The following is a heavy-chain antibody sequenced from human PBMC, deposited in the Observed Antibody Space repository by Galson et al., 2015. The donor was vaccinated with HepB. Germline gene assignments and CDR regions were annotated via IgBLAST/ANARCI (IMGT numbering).Heavy chain of an antibody. Sequence: SLRLSCAASTFSFSGDWMSWVRQAPGKGLEWVANIKPDGSEKYYVDSAKGRFTISRDNAKNSLYLQMNSLRAEDTAVYYCAVNGDYVLDLWGQGTLVTVSS. CDR2: IKPDGSEK. CDR1: TFSFSGDW. V-gene: IGHV3-7*03. J-gene: IGHJ5*02. CDR3: AVNGDYVLDL. D-gene: IGHD4-17*01.